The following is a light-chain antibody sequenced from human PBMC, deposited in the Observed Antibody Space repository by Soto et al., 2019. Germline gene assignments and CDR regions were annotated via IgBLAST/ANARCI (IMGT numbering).Light chain of an antibody. V-gene: IGLV1-44*01. J-gene: IGLJ3*02. CDR2: SNN. CDR3: AAWDDRLNGWV. CDR1: SPNIGSNT. Sequence: QSVLTQPPSASWTPGQRVTISCSGSSPNIGSNTVNCYQQLPGTAPKLLIYSNNQRPSGVPDRFSGSKSGTSASLAISGLPSEDEADYYCAAWDDRLNGWVFSGGTKLTVL.